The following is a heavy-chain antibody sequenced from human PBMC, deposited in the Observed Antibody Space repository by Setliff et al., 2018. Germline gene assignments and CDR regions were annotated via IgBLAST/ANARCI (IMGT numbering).Heavy chain of an antibody. D-gene: IGHD3-3*01. J-gene: IGHJ5*02. CDR3: ARSQSFNFWSGYFWFDP. CDR1: GYSISSGYY. Sequence: PSETLSLTCTVSGYSISSGYYWGWIRQPPGKGLEWIGSIYYSGSTNYNPSLKSRVTISVDTSKNQFSLKLSSVTAADTAVYYCARSQSFNFWSGYFWFDPWGQGTLVTVSS. V-gene: IGHV4-38-2*02. CDR2: IYYSGST.